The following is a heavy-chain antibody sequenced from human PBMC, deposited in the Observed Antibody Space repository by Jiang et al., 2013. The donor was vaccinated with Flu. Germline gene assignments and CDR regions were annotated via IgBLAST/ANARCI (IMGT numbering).Heavy chain of an antibody. CDR1: GLIFSDHY. D-gene: IGHD3-22*01. CDR2: IGNNPNSYTT. Sequence: GGSLRLSCAASGLIFSDHYMDWVRQAPGKGLEWVARIGNNPNSYTTEYAASVKGRFTISRDNSKKSLYLQMNSLKTEDTAVYYCARVGYSSGDFDYWGQGTLVTVSS. J-gene: IGHJ4*02. CDR3: ARVGYSSGDFDY. V-gene: IGHV3-72*01.